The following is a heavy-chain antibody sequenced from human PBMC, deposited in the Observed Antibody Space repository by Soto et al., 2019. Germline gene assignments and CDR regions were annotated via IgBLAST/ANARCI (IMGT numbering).Heavy chain of an antibody. CDR3: ARDPSGYYGMDV. Sequence: QVQLVQSGAEVKKPGASVKVSCKASGYTFTSYAMHWVRQAPGQRLEWMGWINAGNGNRKYSQKFQCRVTITRETSASTAYMELSSLRSEDTAVYYCARDPSGYYGMDVWGQGTTVTVSS. CDR1: GYTFTSYA. J-gene: IGHJ6*02. D-gene: IGHD3-10*01. V-gene: IGHV1-3*01. CDR2: INAGNGNR.